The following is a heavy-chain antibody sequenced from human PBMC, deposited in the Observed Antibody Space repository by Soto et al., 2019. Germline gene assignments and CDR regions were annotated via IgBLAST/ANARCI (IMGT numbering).Heavy chain of an antibody. J-gene: IGHJ5*02. D-gene: IGHD3-10*01. CDR1: GYRFTSYW. CDR2: IYPGDSDA. CDR3: ARQSGHEYINNWFDH. V-gene: IGHV5-51*01. Sequence: GESLKISCKGSGYRFTSYWIAWVRQMPGKGLEWMGIIYPGDSDARYSPSFQGQVTISVDKSISTAYLQWSSLKASDTAIYYCARQSGHEYINNWFDHWGQGTLVTVSS.